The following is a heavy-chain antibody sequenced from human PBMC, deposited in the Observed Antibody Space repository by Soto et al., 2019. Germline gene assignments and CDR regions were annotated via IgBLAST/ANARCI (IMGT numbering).Heavy chain of an antibody. CDR3: ARVSDGYNSPYFDY. CDR1: GGSISSGGYS. CDR2: IYHSGST. D-gene: IGHD5-12*01. J-gene: IGHJ4*02. Sequence: QLQLQESGSGLVKPSQTLSLTCAVSGGSISSGGYSWSWIRQPPGKGLEWIGYIYHSGSTYYNPSLKSRVTXXVXRYXNQFSLKLSSVTAADTAVYYCARVSDGYNSPYFDYWGQGTLVTVSS. V-gene: IGHV4-30-2*01.